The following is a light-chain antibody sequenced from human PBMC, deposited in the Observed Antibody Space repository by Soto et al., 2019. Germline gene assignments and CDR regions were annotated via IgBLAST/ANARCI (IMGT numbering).Light chain of an antibody. CDR2: LNSDGSH. CDR1: SAHSNYA. J-gene: IGLJ3*02. V-gene: IGLV4-69*01. Sequence: QSVLTQSPSASASLGASVKLTCTLSSAHSNYAIAWHQQRPEKGPQYLMKLNSDGSHSKGDGIPDRFSGSSSGAERSLTISSLQSEDEADYYCQTWGTDSWVFGAGTKVTVL. CDR3: QTWGTDSWV.